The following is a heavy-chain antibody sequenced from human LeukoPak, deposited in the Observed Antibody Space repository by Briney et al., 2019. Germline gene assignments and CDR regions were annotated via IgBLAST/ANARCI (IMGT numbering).Heavy chain of an antibody. D-gene: IGHD3-16*01. V-gene: IGHV1-18*01. Sequence: GASVKVSCKASDYTFSSYGISWVRQAPGQGREWVGWISLYNGNTKYSQKLQDRVTMTADTSTNTASMEVRSLRSDDTAVYYCARDELGSFDYWGQGTLVTVSS. CDR1: DYTFSSYG. CDR2: ISLYNGNT. J-gene: IGHJ4*02. CDR3: ARDELGSFDY.